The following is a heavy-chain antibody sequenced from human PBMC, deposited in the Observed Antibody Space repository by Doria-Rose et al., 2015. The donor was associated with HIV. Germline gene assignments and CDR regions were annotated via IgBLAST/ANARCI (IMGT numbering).Heavy chain of an antibody. CDR1: GVSLSSPGMG. Sequence: QITLKESSPVLVQPTETLTLTCTVSGVSLSSPGMGVSWIRQPPGKALEWLANNFSDDERSYKTSRKSRLTISRSTSKSQVVLTITDMDPVDTATYYCARIKSSRWYHKYYFDFWGQGTLVIVSA. CDR3: ARIKSSRWYHKYYFDF. V-gene: IGHV2-26*01. D-gene: IGHD6-13*01. J-gene: IGHJ4*02. CDR2: NFSDDER.